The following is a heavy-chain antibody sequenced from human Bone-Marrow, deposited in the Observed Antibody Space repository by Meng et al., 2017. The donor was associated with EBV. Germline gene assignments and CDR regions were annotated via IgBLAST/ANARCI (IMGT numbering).Heavy chain of an antibody. V-gene: IGHV4-59*01. CDR3: AGSAAWWVGDFDY. CDR2: VYYTGST. J-gene: IGHJ4*02. CDR1: SGSIEVYY. D-gene: IGHD2-2*01. Sequence: QLLDSGPRLVKPAETLSPPVTFSSGSIEVYYLNWIRQPPGKGLEWIGYVYYTGSTNSDPSLKSRVTMSVDTSKSQVSLKMSSVTEADTAVYYCAGSAAWWVGDFDYWGQGTLVTVSS.